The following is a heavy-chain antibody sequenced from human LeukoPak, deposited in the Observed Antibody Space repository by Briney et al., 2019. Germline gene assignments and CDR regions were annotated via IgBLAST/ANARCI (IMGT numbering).Heavy chain of an antibody. CDR2: IKQDGSEK. J-gene: IGHJ4*02. V-gene: IGHV3-7*05. CDR3: ARDQRYCSSSSCPWEPFDY. D-gene: IGHD2-2*01. Sequence: PGGSLRLSCAASGFTFNNYGMSWVRQAPGKGLEWVANIKQDGSEKYYVDSVKGRFTISRDNAKNSLYLQMNSLRAEDTAVYYCARDQRYCSSSSCPWEPFDYWGQGTLVTVSS. CDR1: GFTFNNYG.